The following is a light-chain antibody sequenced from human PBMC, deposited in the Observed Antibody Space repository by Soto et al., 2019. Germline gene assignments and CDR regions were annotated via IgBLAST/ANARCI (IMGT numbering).Light chain of an antibody. Sequence: QSALTQPASVSGSPGQSITISCTGTSSDVGGYNYVSWYQQHPGKAPKLMIYDVSNRPSGVSNRFAGSKSGNTASLTISGLQAEDEADYYCSSYTSSSTLMVFGGGTKRTV. CDR1: SSDVGGYNY. CDR2: DVS. V-gene: IGLV2-14*01. CDR3: SSYTSSSTLMV. J-gene: IGLJ2*01.